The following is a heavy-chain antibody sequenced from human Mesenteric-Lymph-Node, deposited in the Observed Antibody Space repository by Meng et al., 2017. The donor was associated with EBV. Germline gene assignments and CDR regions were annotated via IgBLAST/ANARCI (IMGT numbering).Heavy chain of an antibody. CDR3: AHRTSNCFDP. Sequence: ITLKESGPTLVNPTQTLTLTCTFSGFSLSTSGVGVGWIRQPPGKALEWLALIYWDDDKRYSPSLKTRLTITKDTSENQVVLTMTNMDPVDAATYYCAHRTSNCFDPWGQGTLVTVSS. CDR1: GFSLSTSGVG. J-gene: IGHJ5*02. V-gene: IGHV2-5*02. CDR2: IYWDDDK.